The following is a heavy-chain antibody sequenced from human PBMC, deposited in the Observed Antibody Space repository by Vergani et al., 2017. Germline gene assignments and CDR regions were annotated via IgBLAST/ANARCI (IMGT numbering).Heavy chain of an antibody. Sequence: QVQLQQWGGGLLKPSETLSLTCVVNGGSFTSYHWTWIRQSPGEGLEWVGDIDHTGRPDYNPSLKIRLTMSVDKSRNQFSLTFTSVTATDTAIYFCARVNTETNGHLYYYYYRDVWGQGTAVTVS. J-gene: IGHJ6*03. CDR3: ARVNTETNGHLYYYYYRDV. D-gene: IGHD4-11*01. CDR2: IDHTGRP. V-gene: IGHV4-34*01. CDR1: GGSFTSYH.